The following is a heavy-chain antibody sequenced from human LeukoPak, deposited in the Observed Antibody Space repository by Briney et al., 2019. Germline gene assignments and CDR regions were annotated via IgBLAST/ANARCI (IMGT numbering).Heavy chain of an antibody. D-gene: IGHD3-3*01. V-gene: IGHV5-51*01. Sequence: GESLKISXKGSGYTFSSYWIGWVRQMPGKGLEWMGIIYPGDSDTRYSPSLQGQVIISVDTSIGTAYLQWSSLKASDTAIYYCARQNDFRLDYWGQGTLVTVSS. CDR3: ARQNDFRLDY. CDR1: GYTFSSYW. CDR2: IYPGDSDT. J-gene: IGHJ4*02.